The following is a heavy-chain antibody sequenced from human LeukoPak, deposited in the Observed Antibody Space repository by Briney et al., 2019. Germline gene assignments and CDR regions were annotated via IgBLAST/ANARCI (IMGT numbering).Heavy chain of an antibody. V-gene: IGHV3-23*01. Sequence: GGSLRLSCATSGFTFRNYAINWVRQAPGKGLEWVSAFSGNDGSTYYADSVRGRFTISRDNSKHTLYLQTTSLRGEVTAVYYCAKMTPRSYHMYVWGKGTTVTVSS. CDR3: AKMTPRSYHMYV. J-gene: IGHJ6*03. CDR1: GFTFRNYA. CDR2: FSGNDGST.